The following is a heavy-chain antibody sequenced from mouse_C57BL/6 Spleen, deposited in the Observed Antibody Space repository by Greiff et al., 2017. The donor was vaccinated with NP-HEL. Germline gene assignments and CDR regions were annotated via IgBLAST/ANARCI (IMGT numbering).Heavy chain of an antibody. CDR1: GYTFTDYY. CDR3: ARPLGSYAMDY. CDR2: INPNNGGT. Sequence: VQLQQSGPELVKPGASVKISCKASGYTFTDYYMNWVKQSHGKSLEWIGDINPNNGGTSYNQKFKGKATLTVDKSSSTAYMELRSLTSEDSAVYYCARPLGSYAMDYWGQGTSVTVSS. V-gene: IGHV1-26*01. J-gene: IGHJ4*01. D-gene: IGHD3-3*01.